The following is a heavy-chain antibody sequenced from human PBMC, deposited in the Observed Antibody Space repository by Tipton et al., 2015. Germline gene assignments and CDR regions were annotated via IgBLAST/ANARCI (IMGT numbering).Heavy chain of an antibody. CDR3: ARGYGYYCDY. J-gene: IGHJ4*02. D-gene: IGHD5-18*01. CDR2: IDPSDSQT. Sequence: QLVQSGAEVKKPGESLKISCKGSGYSFTTYWIDWVRQMPGKGLEWMGRIDPSDSQTNYSPSFQGHVTISADKSISTAYLQWSSSEASDTAMYWCARGYGYYCDYWGQGTLVTVSS. V-gene: IGHV5-10-1*01. CDR1: GYSFTTYW.